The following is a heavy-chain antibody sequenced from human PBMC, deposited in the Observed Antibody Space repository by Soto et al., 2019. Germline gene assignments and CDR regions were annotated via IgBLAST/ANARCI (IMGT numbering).Heavy chain of an antibody. J-gene: IGHJ6*02. Sequence: GSGYSFTSYWISWVRQMPGKGLEWMGRIDPSESYTNYSPSFQGHVTISADKSISTAYLKWSSLKASDTAMYYCARPGLSSSSPGYYYGMDVWGQGTTVTVSS. CDR3: ARPGLSSSSPGYYYGMDV. D-gene: IGHD6-6*01. V-gene: IGHV5-10-1*01. CDR2: IDPSESYT. CDR1: GYSFTSYW.